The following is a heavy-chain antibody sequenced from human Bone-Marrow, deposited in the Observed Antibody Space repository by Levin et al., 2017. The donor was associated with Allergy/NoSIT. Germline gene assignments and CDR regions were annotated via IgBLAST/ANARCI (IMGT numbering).Heavy chain of an antibody. D-gene: IGHD4-17*01. CDR2: IKQDGSEK. CDR1: GFTFSSYW. V-gene: IGHV3-7*01. CDR3: ARDGGDYNDY. J-gene: IGHJ4*02. Sequence: ASVKVSCAASGFTFSSYWMSWVRQAPGKGLEWVANIKQDGSEKYYVDSVKGRFTISRDNAKNSLYLQMNSLRAEDTAVYYCARDGGDYNDYWGQGTLVTVSS.